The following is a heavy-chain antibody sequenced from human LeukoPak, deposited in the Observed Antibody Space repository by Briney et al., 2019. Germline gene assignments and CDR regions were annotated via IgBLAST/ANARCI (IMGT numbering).Heavy chain of an antibody. CDR2: ISSSGSTI. J-gene: IGHJ4*02. CDR3: ASSAERLRPFDY. CDR1: GFTFNDYY. V-gene: IGHV3-11*01. D-gene: IGHD3-16*01. Sequence: GGSLRLSCAASGFTFNDYYMSWIRQAPGKGLEWVSYISSSGSTIYYAGSVKGRFTISRDNAKNSLYLQMNSLRAEDTAVYYCASSAERLRPFDYWGQGTLVTVSS.